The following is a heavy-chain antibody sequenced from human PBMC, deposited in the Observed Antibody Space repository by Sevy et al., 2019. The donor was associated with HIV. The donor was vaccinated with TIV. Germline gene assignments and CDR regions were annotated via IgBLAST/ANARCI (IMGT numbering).Heavy chain of an antibody. Sequence: SETLSLTCIVSRDSISSSSYYWGWIRQPPGKGLEWIANISYSGNTYYNPSLKSRTTMSIDTSKNQYFLTLNSVTAPDAAVYYCARSNPYYDFWSGYMTSGYFDFWGPGTLVTVSS. CDR1: RDSISSSSYY. D-gene: IGHD3-3*01. CDR3: ARSNPYYDFWSGYMTSGYFDF. V-gene: IGHV4-39*01. CDR2: ISYSGNT. J-gene: IGHJ4*02.